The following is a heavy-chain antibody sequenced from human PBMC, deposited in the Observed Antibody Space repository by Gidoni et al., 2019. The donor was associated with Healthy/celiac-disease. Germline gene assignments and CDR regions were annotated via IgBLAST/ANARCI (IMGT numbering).Heavy chain of an antibody. D-gene: IGHD3-10*01. CDR2: INHSGST. CDR3: ARSLQRITMVRVVNWFDP. Sequence: QVQLQQWGAGLLKPSETLSLTCTVYGGSFSGSYWSCIRQPPGKGMEWIGEINHSGSTNYNPSLKSRVTISVDTSKNQFSLKLSSVTAADTAVYYCARSLQRITMVRVVNWFDPWGQGTLVTVSS. V-gene: IGHV4-34*01. J-gene: IGHJ5*02. CDR1: GGSFSGSY.